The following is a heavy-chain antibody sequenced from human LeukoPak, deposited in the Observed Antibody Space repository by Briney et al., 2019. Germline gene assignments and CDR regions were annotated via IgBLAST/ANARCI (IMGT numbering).Heavy chain of an antibody. J-gene: IGHJ6*02. V-gene: IGHV4-4*07. CDR3: ARDSRAADV. CDR2: IYTSGTT. CDR1: GGSLSGYY. D-gene: IGHD2-15*01. Sequence: SETLSLTCTVSGGSLSGYYWSWIRQPAGKGLEWIGRIYTSGTTNDNPSLKSRVTMSIDTSKNQFSLKLTSVTAADTAAYYCARDSRAADVWGQGTTVTVSS.